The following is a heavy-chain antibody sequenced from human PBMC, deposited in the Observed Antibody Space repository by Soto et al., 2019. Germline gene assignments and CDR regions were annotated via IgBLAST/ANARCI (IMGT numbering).Heavy chain of an antibody. Sequence: DVQLLESGGGLVQPEGSLRLSCAASGFTFSSYAMGWVRQGPGKGLEWDAVVSIGGSTHYADSVRGRFTISRDNSKNTLSLQMNSLTAEDTAVYFCAKRLSAGRYFDYGGQGALVTVSS. CDR1: GFTFSSYA. CDR3: AKRLSAGRYFDY. D-gene: IGHD1-26*01. V-gene: IGHV3-23*01. J-gene: IGHJ4*02. CDR2: VSIGGST.